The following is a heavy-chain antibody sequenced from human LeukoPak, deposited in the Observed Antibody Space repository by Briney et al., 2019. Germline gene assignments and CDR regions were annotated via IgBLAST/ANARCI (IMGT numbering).Heavy chain of an antibody. D-gene: IGHD3-16*01. CDR3: ARTTYDYVWRRRSQYYFDY. CDR1: GGSISSGDYY. V-gene: IGHV4-30-4*01. J-gene: IGHJ4*02. Sequence: SQTLSLTCTVSGGSISSGDYYWSWIRQPPGKGLEWIGYIYYSGSTYYNPSLKSRVTISVDTSKNQFSLKLSSVTAADTAVYYCARTTYDYVWRRRSQYYFDYWGQGTLVTVSS. CDR2: IYYSGST.